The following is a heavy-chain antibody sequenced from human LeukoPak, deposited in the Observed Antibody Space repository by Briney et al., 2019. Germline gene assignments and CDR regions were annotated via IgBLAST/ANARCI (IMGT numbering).Heavy chain of an antibody. CDR2: IIPICGTA. D-gene: IGHD3-3*01. J-gene: IGHJ4*02. CDR1: GGTFSSYA. V-gene: IGHV1-69*13. CDR3: ARGGTPYYDFWCAAQPIDY. Sequence: SVKVSCKASGGTFSSYAISLVRQAPGQGLEWMGGIIPICGTANYAQKFQGRVTITADESTSTAYMELSSLRSEATVVSYCARGGTPYYDFWCAAQPIDYWGQRTLVTVSA.